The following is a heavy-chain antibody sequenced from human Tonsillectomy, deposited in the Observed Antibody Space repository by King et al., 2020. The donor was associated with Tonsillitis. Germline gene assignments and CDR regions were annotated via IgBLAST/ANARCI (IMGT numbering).Heavy chain of an antibody. CDR1: GFTFDDYA. V-gene: IGHV3-43*02. Sequence: VQLVESGGGEVQPGGSLRLSCAASGFTFDDYAMHWVRQAPGKGLEWVSLISGDGDSTYYADSVKGRFTISRDNSKNSMYLQMNSLRTEDTGLYYCANGEELDSTGPLDSWGQGTLVTVSS. CDR3: ANGEELDSTGPLDS. J-gene: IGHJ4*02. CDR2: ISGDGDST. D-gene: IGHD3-22*01.